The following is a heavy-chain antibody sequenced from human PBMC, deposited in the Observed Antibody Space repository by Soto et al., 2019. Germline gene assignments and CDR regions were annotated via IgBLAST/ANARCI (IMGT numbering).Heavy chain of an antibody. CDR1: GYTFTSYG. CDR3: ARVAMVRGVDNWFDP. V-gene: IGHV1-18*01. J-gene: IGHJ5*02. CDR2: IGAYNGNT. D-gene: IGHD3-10*01. Sequence: GASVKVSCKASGYTFTSYGISWVRQAPGQGLEWMGWIGAYNGNTNYAQKLQGRVTMTTDTSTSTAYMELRSLRSDDTAVYYCARVAMVRGVDNWFDPWGQGTLVTVSS.